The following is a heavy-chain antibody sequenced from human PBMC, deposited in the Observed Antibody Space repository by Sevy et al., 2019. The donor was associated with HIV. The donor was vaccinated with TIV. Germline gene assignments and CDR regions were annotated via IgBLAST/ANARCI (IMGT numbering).Heavy chain of an antibody. V-gene: IGHV1-2*02. Sequence: ASVKVSCKASGYTFTGYYMHWVRQAPGQGLEWMGWINPNSGGTNYAQKFQGRVTMTRDTSFSTAYMELSRLGSDDTAVYYCARVVDTAMVTWNGMDVWGQGTTVTVSS. CDR3: ARVVDTAMVTWNGMDV. CDR2: INPNSGGT. CDR1: GYTFTGYY. J-gene: IGHJ6*02. D-gene: IGHD5-18*01.